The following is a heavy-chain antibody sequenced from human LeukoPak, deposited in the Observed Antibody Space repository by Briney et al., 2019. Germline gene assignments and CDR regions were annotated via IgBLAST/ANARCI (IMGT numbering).Heavy chain of an antibody. D-gene: IGHD3-22*01. J-gene: IGHJ4*02. V-gene: IGHV1-24*01. CDR2: FDPEDGET. CDR1: GYTLTELS. Sequence: ASVKVSCKVSGYTLTELSMHWVRQAPGKGLEWMGGFDPEDGETIYAQKFQGRVTMTEDTSTDTAYMELSSLRSEDTAVYYCARGSPDFGYYYDSSGYYPLDYWGQGTLVTVSS. CDR3: ARGSPDFGYYYDSSGYYPLDY.